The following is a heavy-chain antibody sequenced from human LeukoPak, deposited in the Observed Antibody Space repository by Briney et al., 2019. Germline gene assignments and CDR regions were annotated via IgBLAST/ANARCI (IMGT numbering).Heavy chain of an antibody. CDR1: GFPFSSYW. Sequence: GGSLRLSCAASGFPFSSYWMHWVRQVPGKGLLWVSRINSDGSATIYADSVRGRFTISRDNAKNTLYLQMSGLRVDDTAVCHCASDSPYYGMDVWGQGTTVTVSS. V-gene: IGHV3-74*01. J-gene: IGHJ6*02. CDR2: INSDGSAT. CDR3: ASDSPYYGMDV.